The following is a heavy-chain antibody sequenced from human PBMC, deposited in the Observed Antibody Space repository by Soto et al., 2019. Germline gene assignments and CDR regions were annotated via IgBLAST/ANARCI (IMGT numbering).Heavy chain of an antibody. CDR2: TYYRSKWYN. Sequence: LSLTSAVSGDSVSSNNIAWNWLRQSPWRGLEWLGRTYYRSKWYNEYAVSVRSRITINLDTSKNQFSLQLNSVTPEDTAVYYCARGRWPTFDYWGQGAQVTVSS. CDR3: ARGRWPTFDY. J-gene: IGHJ4*02. V-gene: IGHV6-1*01. CDR1: GDSVSSNNIA. D-gene: IGHD2-15*01.